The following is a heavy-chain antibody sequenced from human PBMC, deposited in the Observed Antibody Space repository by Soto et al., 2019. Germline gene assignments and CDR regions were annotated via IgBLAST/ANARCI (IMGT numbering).Heavy chain of an antibody. Sequence: GGSLRLSCAASGFTFSNAWMSWVRQAPGKGLEWVGRIKSKTDGGTTDYAAPVKGRFTISRDDSKNTLYLQMNSLKTEDTAVYYCTTTDYDFWSGSDYWGQGALVTVSS. CDR2: IKSKTDGGTT. CDR3: TTTDYDFWSGSDY. V-gene: IGHV3-15*01. J-gene: IGHJ4*02. D-gene: IGHD3-3*01. CDR1: GFTFSNAW.